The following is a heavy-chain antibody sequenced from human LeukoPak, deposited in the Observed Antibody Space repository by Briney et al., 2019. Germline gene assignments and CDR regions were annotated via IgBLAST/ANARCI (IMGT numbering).Heavy chain of an antibody. Sequence: SETLSLTCAVYSGPCSCYHWSWIPQPPGKGLEWIGEINHSGSTNYNPSLKSRVTISVDTSKNQFSLKRGPVTAAATALYYCARGRIQLWTLAYCYFAYWGQGTLVTVSS. CDR2: INHSGST. J-gene: IGHJ4*02. D-gene: IGHD5-18*01. CDR1: SGPCSCYH. CDR3: ARGRIQLWTLAYCYFAY. V-gene: IGHV4-34*01.